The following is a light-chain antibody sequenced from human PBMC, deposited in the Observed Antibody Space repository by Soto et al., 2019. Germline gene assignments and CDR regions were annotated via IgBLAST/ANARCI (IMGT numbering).Light chain of an antibody. CDR2: DAS. Sequence: DIQMTQSPCTLSASVGDRVTITCRASQSISSWLAWYQQKPGKAPKLLIYDASSLESGVPSRFSGSGSGTEFTLTISRLEPEDFAVYYCQQYGRSPRTFGQGTKVDIK. V-gene: IGKV1-5*01. J-gene: IGKJ1*01. CDR1: QSISSW. CDR3: QQYGRSPRT.